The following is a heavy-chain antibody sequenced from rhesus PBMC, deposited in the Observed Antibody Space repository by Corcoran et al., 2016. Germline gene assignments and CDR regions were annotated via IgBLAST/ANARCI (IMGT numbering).Heavy chain of an antibody. Sequence: QVQLQEPGPGAVKPSETLSLTCAVSGGSISSGYDWGWIRQLPGKGLGWTGCIYASSGSTNFNTSLKNRVTISKDASKNAVSPEVSSGTDADAGVYYCAGEGELGEGLFDVWGPGVLVTVSS. J-gene: IGHJ5-1*01. D-gene: IGHD1-44*02. CDR2: IYASSGST. CDR3: AGEGELGEGLFDV. CDR1: GGSISSGYD. V-gene: IGHV4-76*01.